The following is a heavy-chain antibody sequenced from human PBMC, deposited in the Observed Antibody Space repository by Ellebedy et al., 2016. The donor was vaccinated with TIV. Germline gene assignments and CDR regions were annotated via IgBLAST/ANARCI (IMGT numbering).Heavy chain of an antibody. J-gene: IGHJ6*02. CDR1: GNDFLNYY. CDR2: IFPRNSDT. CDR3: ARGGDLDV. Sequence: GESLKISCKGSGNDFLNYYNGLVRQMPGKGLEWMGIIFPRNSDTTYSPSFQGQVTSSADKSISTASLQWSSLKASYNAIYYCARGGDLDVWGQGTTVTVSS. D-gene: IGHD3-16*01. V-gene: IGHV5-51*01.